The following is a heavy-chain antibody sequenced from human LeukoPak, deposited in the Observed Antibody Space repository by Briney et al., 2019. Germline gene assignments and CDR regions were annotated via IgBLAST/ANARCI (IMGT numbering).Heavy chain of an antibody. CDR3: ATASLMVRGAIMFFDY. Sequence: GASVTASCKVSGYTLTELSMHWVRPAPGKGREWMGGFDPEDGETIYAQKFQGRVTMTEDTSTDTAYMELSSLRSEDTAVYYCATASLMVRGAIMFFDYWGQGTLVTVSS. CDR2: FDPEDGET. J-gene: IGHJ4*02. CDR1: GYTLTELS. D-gene: IGHD3-10*01. V-gene: IGHV1-24*01.